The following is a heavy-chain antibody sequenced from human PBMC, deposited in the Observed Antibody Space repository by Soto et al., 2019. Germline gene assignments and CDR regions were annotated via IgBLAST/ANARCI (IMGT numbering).Heavy chain of an antibody. D-gene: IGHD3-3*01. CDR1: GYTFSSHA. CDR2: INAGNGDT. CDR3: ARDGARIAIFGVVYYFDY. J-gene: IGHJ4*02. V-gene: IGHV1-3*01. Sequence: ALVKVSCKASGYTFSSHAIHWVRQAPGQRLEWMGWINAGNGDTKYSQKFQGRVAITRDTSASSAYMELSTLKSEDTAVYYCARDGARIAIFGVVYYFDYWGQGTVVTVSS.